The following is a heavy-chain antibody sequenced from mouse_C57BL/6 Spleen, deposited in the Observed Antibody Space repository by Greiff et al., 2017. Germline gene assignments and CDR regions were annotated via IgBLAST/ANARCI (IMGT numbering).Heavy chain of an antibody. Sequence: QVQLKQSGAELVMPGASVKLSCKASGYTFTSYWMHWVKQRPGQGLEWIGEIDPSDSYTNYNQKFKGKSTLTVDKSSSTAYMQLSSLTSEDSAVYYCARWRIYPDYWCQGTTLTVSS. D-gene: IGHD1-1*01. V-gene: IGHV1-69*01. CDR2: IDPSDSYT. CDR3: ARWRIYPDY. J-gene: IGHJ2*01. CDR1: GYTFTSYW.